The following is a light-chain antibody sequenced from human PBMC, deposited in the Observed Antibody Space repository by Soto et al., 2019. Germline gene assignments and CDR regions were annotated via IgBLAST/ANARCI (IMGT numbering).Light chain of an antibody. CDR2: EVS. Sequence: QSVLTQPASVSGSPGQSITISCTGTSSDVGGYNHVSWYQQHADKAPKLLIHEVSNRPSGVSNRFSGSKSGNTASLTISGLQAEDEADYYCTSYPSISTDVFGTGTKVTVL. V-gene: IGLV2-14*01. CDR3: TSYPSISTDV. J-gene: IGLJ1*01. CDR1: SSDVGGYNH.